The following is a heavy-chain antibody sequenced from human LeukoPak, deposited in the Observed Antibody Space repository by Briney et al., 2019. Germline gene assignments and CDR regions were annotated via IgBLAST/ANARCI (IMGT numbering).Heavy chain of an antibody. CDR3: ARHSTYSSSDY. J-gene: IGHJ4*02. V-gene: IGHV4-38-2*01. CDR1: GYSISSGYY. CDR2: IYHSRST. D-gene: IGHD6-6*01. Sequence: SETLSLTCAVSGYSISSGYYWGWIRQPPGKGLEWIGSIYHSRSTYYNPSLQSRVTISVDTSKNQFSLKLSSVTAADTAVYYCARHSTYSSSDYWGQGTLVTVSS.